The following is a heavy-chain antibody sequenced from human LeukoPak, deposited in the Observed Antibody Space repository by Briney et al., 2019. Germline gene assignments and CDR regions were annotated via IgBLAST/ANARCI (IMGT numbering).Heavy chain of an antibody. CDR1: GGSISSSSYY. J-gene: IGHJ5*02. Sequence: PSETLSLTCTVSGGSISSSSYYWGWIRQPPGKGLEWIGGIYYSGSTYYNPSLKSRVTISVDTSKNQFSLKLSSVTAADTAVYYCARELERRRANWFDPWGQGTLVTVSS. CDR3: ARELERRRANWFDP. CDR2: IYYSGST. D-gene: IGHD1-1*01. V-gene: IGHV4-39*07.